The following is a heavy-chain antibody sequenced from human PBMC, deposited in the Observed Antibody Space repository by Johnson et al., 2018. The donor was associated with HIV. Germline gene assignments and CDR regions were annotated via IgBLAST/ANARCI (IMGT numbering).Heavy chain of an antibody. CDR2: IWYDGSNK. CDR1: GFTFSSYG. J-gene: IGHJ3*02. Sequence: QVQLVESGGGVVQPGRSLRLSCAASGFTFSSYGMHWVRQAPGKGLEWVAVIWYDGSNKYYADSVKGRFTISRDNSKNTLYLQMNSLRAEDTAVYYCAKSDVVVIAEGAVEIWGQGTMVTVSS. V-gene: IGHV3-33*06. D-gene: IGHD2-21*01. CDR3: AKSDVVVIAEGAVEI.